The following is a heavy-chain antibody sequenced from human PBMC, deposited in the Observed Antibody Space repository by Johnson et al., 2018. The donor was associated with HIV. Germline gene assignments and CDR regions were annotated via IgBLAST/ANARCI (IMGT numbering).Heavy chain of an antibody. D-gene: IGHD3-16*01. CDR3: VRVPVVIGGVRKAFDI. Sequence: VQLVESGGGLVQPGGSLRLSCAASGFTFSSYWMHWVRQAPGKGLVWVSRIDTDGSSITYADFVKGRFTISRDNAKNILYLQMNSLRADDTAVYYCVRVPVVIGGVRKAFDIWGPGTVVTVSS. V-gene: IGHV3-74*01. CDR2: IDTDGSSI. CDR1: GFTFSSYW. J-gene: IGHJ3*02.